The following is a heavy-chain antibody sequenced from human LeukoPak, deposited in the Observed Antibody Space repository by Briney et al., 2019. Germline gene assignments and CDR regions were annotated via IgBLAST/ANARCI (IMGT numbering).Heavy chain of an antibody. CDR1: GGSISSDY. J-gene: IGHJ4*02. CDR3: ARGGGYFNY. CDR2: IYFSGST. V-gene: IGHV4-59*01. D-gene: IGHD3-16*01. Sequence: SETLSLTCTVSGGSISSDYWSWNRQPPGKGLEWIGYIYFSGSTNYNPSLKSRVTISVDTSKTQLSLKLSSVTAADTAVYYCARGGGYFNYWGQGTLVTVSS.